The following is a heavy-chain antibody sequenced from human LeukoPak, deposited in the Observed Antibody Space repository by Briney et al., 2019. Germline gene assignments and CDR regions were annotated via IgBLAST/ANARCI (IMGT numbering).Heavy chain of an antibody. CDR3: ATAEWLLYMKGGYYFDY. D-gene: IGHD3-3*01. CDR1: GYTLTELS. J-gene: IGHJ4*02. Sequence: ASVKVSCKVSGYTLTELSMHWVRQAPGKGLEWMGVFDPEDGETIYAQKFQGRVTMTEDTSTDTAYMELSSLRSEDTAVYYCATAEWLLYMKGGYYFDYWGQGTLVTVSS. CDR2: FDPEDGET. V-gene: IGHV1-24*01.